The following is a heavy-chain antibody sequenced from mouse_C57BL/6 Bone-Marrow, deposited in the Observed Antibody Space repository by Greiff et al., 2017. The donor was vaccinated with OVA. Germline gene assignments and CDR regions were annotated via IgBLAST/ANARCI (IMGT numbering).Heavy chain of an antibody. J-gene: IGHJ3*01. CDR3: ARQETGTSPAWFAY. D-gene: IGHD4-1*01. CDR2: ISSGGSYT. V-gene: IGHV5-6*01. Sequence: EVQLVESGGDLVKPGGSLKLSCAASGFTFSSYGMSWVRQTPDKRLEWVATISSGGSYTYYPASVKGRFTISRDNAKNTLYLQMSSLKSEDTAMYYCARQETGTSPAWFAYWGQGTLVTVSA. CDR1: GFTFSSYG.